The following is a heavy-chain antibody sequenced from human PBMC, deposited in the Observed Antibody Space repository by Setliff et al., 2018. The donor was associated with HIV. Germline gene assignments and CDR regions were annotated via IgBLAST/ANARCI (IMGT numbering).Heavy chain of an antibody. V-gene: IGHV1-46*01. D-gene: IGHD5-12*01. Sequence: ASVQVSCKASGYTFTTYYIHWVRQAPGQGLEWLGVIKHSGGSTSYAQKFQGRVTMTRGTSTCTVYMEIRSLNSEETAVYYCAGVGEIWLQFYYFDHWGQGMLVTVSS. CDR1: GYTFTTYY. CDR3: AGVGEIWLQFYYFDH. CDR2: IKHSGGST. J-gene: IGHJ4*02.